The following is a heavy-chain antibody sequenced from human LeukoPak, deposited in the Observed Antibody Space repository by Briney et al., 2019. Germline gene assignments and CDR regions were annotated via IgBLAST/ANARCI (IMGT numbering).Heavy chain of an antibody. Sequence: PSETLSLTCTVSGGSISTYYWSWIRQPPGMGLEWIGYIYYGGSTNYNPSLKSRVTISLDTSNNQFSLNLSAATAADTAIYYCARETRGYGSGSYDGFDYWGREPWSPSPQ. V-gene: IGHV4-59*01. CDR1: GGSISTYY. D-gene: IGHD6-19*01. CDR3: ARETRGYGSGSYDGFDY. CDR2: IYYGGST. J-gene: IGHJ4*02.